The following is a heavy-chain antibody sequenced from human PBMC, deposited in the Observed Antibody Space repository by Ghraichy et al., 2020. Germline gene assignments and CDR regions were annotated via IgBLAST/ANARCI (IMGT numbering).Heavy chain of an antibody. CDR2: VYYTGST. D-gene: IGHD3/OR15-3a*01. Sequence: SETLSLTCTVSGGPISSSSYHWGWICQPPGKGLEWIGSVYYTGSTYYNPSLKSRVTISVDTSKNQFSLKLSSVTAADTAVYYCARQGFLDPSGWFDPWGQGTLVTVSS. J-gene: IGHJ5*02. V-gene: IGHV4-39*01. CDR3: ARQGFLDPSGWFDP. CDR1: GGPISSSSYH.